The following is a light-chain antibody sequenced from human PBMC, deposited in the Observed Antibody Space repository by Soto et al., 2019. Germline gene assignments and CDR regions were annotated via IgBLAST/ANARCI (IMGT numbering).Light chain of an antibody. Sequence: AIRMTQSPSSLSSSTGDRVTITCRASQGISSYLAWFQQKPGKAPKLLISAASTLQSGVPSRFSGSGSGTDFTLTISCLQSEDFAPYYCQQYYSYPRTFGQGTKVDIK. V-gene: IGKV1-8*01. CDR2: AAS. CDR3: QQYYSYPRT. CDR1: QGISSY. J-gene: IGKJ1*01.